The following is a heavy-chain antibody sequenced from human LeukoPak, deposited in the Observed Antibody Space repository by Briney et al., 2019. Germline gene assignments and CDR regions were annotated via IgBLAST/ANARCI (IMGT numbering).Heavy chain of an antibody. CDR1: GGTFSSYA. Sequence: GASVTVSCKASGGTFSSYAISWVRQAPGQGLEWMGGIIPIFGTANYAQKFQGRVTITADESTSTAYMELSSLRSEDTAVYYCARAPGPYCSGGSCYGLDYWGQGTLVTVSS. V-gene: IGHV1-69*13. CDR2: IIPIFGTA. CDR3: ARAPGPYCSGGSCYGLDY. D-gene: IGHD2-15*01. J-gene: IGHJ4*02.